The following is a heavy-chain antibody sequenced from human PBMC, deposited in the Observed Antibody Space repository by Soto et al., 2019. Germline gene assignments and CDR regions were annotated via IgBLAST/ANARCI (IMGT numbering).Heavy chain of an antibody. CDR3: ARDLGAVAGEVYYYYGMDV. J-gene: IGHJ6*02. V-gene: IGHV4-30-4*02. D-gene: IGHD6-19*01. CDR2: VFDTESA. Sequence: SETLSLTCTVSGGSISSGTYYWSWVRQPPGKGLEWIGYVFDTESAYYDPSLKSRTSISLDTSKNLFSLQLTSVTAADTAVYYCARDLGAVAGEVYYYYGMDVWGQGTTVTVSS. CDR1: GGSISSGTYY.